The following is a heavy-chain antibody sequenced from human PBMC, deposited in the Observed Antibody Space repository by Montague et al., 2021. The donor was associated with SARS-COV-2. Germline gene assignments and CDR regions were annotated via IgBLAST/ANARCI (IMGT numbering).Heavy chain of an antibody. CDR1: GVSINEYF. CDR3: VSGRDGSYSHFHF. J-gene: IGHJ1*01. D-gene: IGHD4-11*01. CDR2: IFFNRGP. V-gene: IGHV4-59*01. Sequence: SETLSLTCTVSGVSINEYFWTWIQQTPGKGLEWIGYIFFNRGPIXXASLKNRVTISLDTSKSQVSLRLTSVTAADTAVYFCVSGRDGSYSHFHFWGQGALVTVSS.